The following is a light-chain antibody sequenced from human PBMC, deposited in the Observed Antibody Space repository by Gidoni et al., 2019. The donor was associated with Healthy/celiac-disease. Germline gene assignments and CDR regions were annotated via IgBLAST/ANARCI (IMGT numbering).Light chain of an antibody. V-gene: IGKV1-8*01. CDR2: AAS. CDR1: QGISSY. Sequence: AIRMTQSPSSFSASTGDRVTITCRASQGISSYLAWYQQKPGKAPKLLIYAASTLQSWVPSRFSGSGSGTDFTLTISCLQSEDFATYYCQQYYSYPRTFGQXTKVEIK. CDR3: QQYYSYPRT. J-gene: IGKJ1*01.